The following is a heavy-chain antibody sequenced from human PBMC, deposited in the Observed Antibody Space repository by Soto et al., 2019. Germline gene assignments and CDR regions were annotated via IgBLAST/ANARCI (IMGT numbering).Heavy chain of an antibody. J-gene: IGHJ6*02. CDR3: ARLFIGPYYYGMDV. V-gene: IGHV1-8*01. Sequence: NLSCKSAGYGFTSYLVDRRIIDTGQGLEWMGWMNPNSGNTGYAQKFQGRVTMTRNTSISTAYMELSSLRSEDTAVYYCARLFIGPYYYGMDVWGQGTTVTVS. CDR2: MNPNSGNT. CDR1: GYGFTSYL. D-gene: IGHD3-16*01.